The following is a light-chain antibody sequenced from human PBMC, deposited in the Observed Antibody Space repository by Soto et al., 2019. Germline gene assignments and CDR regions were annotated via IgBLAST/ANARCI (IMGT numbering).Light chain of an antibody. V-gene: IGKV1-39*01. J-gene: IGKJ4*01. CDR1: RNIDNY. CDR2: ATS. Sequence: DIQMTQSPSSLSASLGDRVTITCRASRNIDNYLNWYQQKPGKAPKLLIYATSTLQSGVPSRFSGSGSGTEFTLTISSLQAEDFATYFCQESYTSPAVSFGGGTKVDIK. CDR3: QESYTSPAVS.